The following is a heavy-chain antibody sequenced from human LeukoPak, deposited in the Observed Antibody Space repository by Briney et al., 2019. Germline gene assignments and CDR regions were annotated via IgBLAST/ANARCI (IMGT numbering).Heavy chain of an antibody. CDR3: VVVPAAGGSFDY. V-gene: IGHV3-30*02. CDR2: IRYDGSNK. D-gene: IGHD2-2*01. J-gene: IGHJ4*02. Sequence: GGSLRLSCAASGFTLGSYTMNWVRQAPGKGLEWVAFIRYDGSNKYYADSVKGRFTISRDNSKNTLYLQMNSLRAEDTAVYYCVVVPAAGGSFDYWGQGTLVTVSS. CDR1: GFTLGSYT.